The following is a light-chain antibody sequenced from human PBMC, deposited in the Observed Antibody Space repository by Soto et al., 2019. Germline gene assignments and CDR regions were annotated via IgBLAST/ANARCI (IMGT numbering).Light chain of an antibody. CDR2: AAS. V-gene: IGKV1-33*01. CDR1: QDISNY. J-gene: IGKJ3*01. CDR3: QQYDNLPPFT. Sequence: DIQMTQSPSSLSASVGDRVTITCQASQDISNYLNWYQQKPGKAPKLLIYAASNLETGVPSRFSGSGSWTDFTFTSSSLQPEDIATYYCQQYDNLPPFTFGPGTKVDIK.